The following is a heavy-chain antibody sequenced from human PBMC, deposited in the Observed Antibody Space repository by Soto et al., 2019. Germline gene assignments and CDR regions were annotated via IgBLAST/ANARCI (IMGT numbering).Heavy chain of an antibody. V-gene: IGHV4-34*01. Sequence: SETLSLTCAVYGGSFSGYYWSWIRQPPGKGMEWIGEINHSGSTNYNPSLKSRVTISVDTSKNQFSLNLSSVTAADTAVYYCARGGGSSSSYSPRPLGYWGQGTQVTVSS. CDR2: INHSGST. D-gene: IGHD6-6*01. CDR3: ARGGGSSSSYSPRPLGY. J-gene: IGHJ4*02. CDR1: GGSFSGYY.